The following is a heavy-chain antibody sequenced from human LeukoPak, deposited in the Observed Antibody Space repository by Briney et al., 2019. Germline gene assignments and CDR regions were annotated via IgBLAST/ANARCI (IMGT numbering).Heavy chain of an antibody. CDR2: IYYSGST. Sequence: SATLSLTCTVSGGSISSYYWSWIRQPPGKGLEWIGYIYYSGSTNYNPSLKSRVTISVDTSKNQFSLKLSSVTAADTAVYYCARGGLYSSGWNLSYWGQGTLVTVSS. V-gene: IGHV4-59*01. J-gene: IGHJ4*02. CDR3: ARGGLYSSGWNLSY. D-gene: IGHD6-19*01. CDR1: GGSISSYY.